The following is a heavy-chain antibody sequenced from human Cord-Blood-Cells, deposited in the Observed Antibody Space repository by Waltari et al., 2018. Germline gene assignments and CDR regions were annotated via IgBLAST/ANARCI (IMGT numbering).Heavy chain of an antibody. CDR2: ISWNSCSI. CDR1: GFTFDDYA. Sequence: EVQLVESGGGLVQPGRSLRLSCAASGFTFDDYAMHWVRQAPGMGLEWVSGISWNSCSIGYADSVKGRFTISRDNAKNSLYLQMNGLRAEDMALYYCAKAASSSRYFDYWGQGTLVTVSS. J-gene: IGHJ4*02. CDR3: AKAASSSRYFDY. V-gene: IGHV3-9*03. D-gene: IGHD6-6*01.